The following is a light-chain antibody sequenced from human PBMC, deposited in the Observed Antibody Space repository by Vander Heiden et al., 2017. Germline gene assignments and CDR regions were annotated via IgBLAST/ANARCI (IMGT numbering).Light chain of an antibody. Sequence: QSALTQPASVSGSPGQSITISCTGTSSDVGGYNYVSWYQQHPGKAPKVMIYDVSKRPSGVSNRFSGSKSGNTASLTISGLQAEDEADYYCSSYTRSSTRVFGTGTKVTVL. J-gene: IGLJ1*01. CDR3: SSYTRSSTRV. V-gene: IGLV2-14*01. CDR2: DVS. CDR1: SSDVGGYNY.